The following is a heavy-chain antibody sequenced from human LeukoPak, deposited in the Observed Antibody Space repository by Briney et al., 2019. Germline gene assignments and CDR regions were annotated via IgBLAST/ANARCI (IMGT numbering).Heavy chain of an antibody. V-gene: IGHV4-39*07. J-gene: IGHJ4*02. Sequence: SETLSVTCTVSGGSISSSSYYWGWIRQPPGKGLEWIGSMYYSGGSYYNPSLKSRVTISVDTSKNQFSLRLSSVTAADTAVYYCARGPCSSTSCYSAYWGQGTLVTVSS. CDR3: ARGPCSSTSCYSAY. CDR2: MYYSGGS. CDR1: GGSISSSSYY. D-gene: IGHD2-2*01.